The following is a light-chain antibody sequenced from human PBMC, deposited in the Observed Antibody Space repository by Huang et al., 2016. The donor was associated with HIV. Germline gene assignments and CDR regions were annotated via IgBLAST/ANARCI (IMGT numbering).Light chain of an antibody. CDR3: QHYGNSPWT. CDR2: ATS. V-gene: IGKV3-20*01. Sequence: EIVLTQSPGTLSLSPGERATLSCRASQSISSSYLAWYQQKPGQAPRLRIYATSNRATGIPDRFSGSGSETDFTLTISRLEPEDFAVFYCQHYGNSPWTFGQGTKVEF. CDR1: QSISSSY. J-gene: IGKJ1*01.